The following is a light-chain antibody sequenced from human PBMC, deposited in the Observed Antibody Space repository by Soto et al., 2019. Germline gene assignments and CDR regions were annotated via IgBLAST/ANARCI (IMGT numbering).Light chain of an antibody. CDR1: QSVSGN. CDR3: QHYNNWPLT. J-gene: IGKJ4*01. CDR2: GAS. Sequence: EIVMTQSPATLSVSPGERATLSCRASQSVSGNLAWYQQKPGQAPRLLIYGASTRATGIPARVSGSGSGTEFTLTISSLQSEDLAVYYCQHYNNWPLTFGGGSKVEIK. V-gene: IGKV3-15*01.